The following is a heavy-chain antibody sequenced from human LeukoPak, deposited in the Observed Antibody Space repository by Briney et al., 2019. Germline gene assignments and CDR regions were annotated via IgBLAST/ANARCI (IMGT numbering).Heavy chain of an antibody. CDR1: GFSISSGYY. V-gene: IGHV4-38-2*02. CDR2: IYHSGST. J-gene: IGHJ6*03. Sequence: SETLSFTCTVSGFSISSGYYWGWIRQPAGKGLEWIGSIYHSGSTYYNPSLKSRVTISVDTSKNQFSLKLSSVTAADTAVYYCARYYYYYMDVWGKGTTVAVSS. CDR3: ARYYYYYMDV.